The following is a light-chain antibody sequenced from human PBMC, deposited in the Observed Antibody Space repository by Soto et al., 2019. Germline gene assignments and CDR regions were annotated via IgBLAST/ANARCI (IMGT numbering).Light chain of an antibody. J-gene: IGKJ5*01. Sequence: DIQMTQSPSSVSASVGDRVTITCRSSEDISTWLAWYQQKPGKAPKLLIYAASSLQSGVPSRFSGSGSGTDFTLTISSLQPEDFATSYCQHADSFPLITFGQGTRLDI. CDR2: AAS. V-gene: IGKV1-12*01. CDR1: EDISTW. CDR3: QHADSFPLIT.